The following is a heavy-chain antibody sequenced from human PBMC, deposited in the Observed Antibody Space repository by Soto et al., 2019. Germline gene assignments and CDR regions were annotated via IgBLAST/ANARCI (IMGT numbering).Heavy chain of an antibody. Sequence: QAQLVESGGGVVKTGGSLRLSCVASGFTFSDYHMSWVRQAPGSGPEWITAMSGSGSTIFYAEAVKGRFTISRDNAKNSLYLQMNNLRDEDTALYLCARDPAYCGGDCLGAFDLWGPGTMVTVSS. J-gene: IGHJ3*01. CDR1: GFTFSDYH. CDR3: ARDPAYCGGDCLGAFDL. CDR2: MSGSGSTI. D-gene: IGHD2-21*02. V-gene: IGHV3-11*01.